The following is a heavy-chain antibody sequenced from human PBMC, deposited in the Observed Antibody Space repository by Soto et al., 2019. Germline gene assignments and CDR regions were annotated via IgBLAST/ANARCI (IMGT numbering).Heavy chain of an antibody. CDR3: AKDRPNYYGSGSYYKAFDY. D-gene: IGHD3-10*01. CDR2: ISGSGGST. Sequence: GSLRLSCAASGFTFSIAWMSWVRQAPGKGLEWVSAISGSGGSTYYADSVKGRFTISRDNSKNTLYLQMNSLRAEDTAVYYCAKDRPNYYGSGSYYKAFDYWGQGTLVTVSS. V-gene: IGHV3-23*01. CDR1: GFTFSIAW. J-gene: IGHJ4*02.